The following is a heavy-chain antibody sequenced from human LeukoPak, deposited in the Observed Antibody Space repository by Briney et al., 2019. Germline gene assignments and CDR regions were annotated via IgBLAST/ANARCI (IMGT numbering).Heavy chain of an antibody. J-gene: IGHJ4*02. V-gene: IGHV3-48*01. CDR3: AGDEVATLFDY. D-gene: IGHD5-12*01. CDR1: GFTFSSYS. CDR2: ISSSSSTI. Sequence: GGSLRLSCAASGFTFSSYSMNWVRQAPGKGLEWVSYISSSSSTIYYADSVKGRFTISRDNAKNSLYLQMNSLRAEDTAVYYCAGDEVATLFDYWGQGTLVTVSS.